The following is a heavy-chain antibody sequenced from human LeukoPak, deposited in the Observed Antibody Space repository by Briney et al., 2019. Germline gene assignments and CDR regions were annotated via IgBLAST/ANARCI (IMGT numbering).Heavy chain of an antibody. J-gene: IGHJ4*02. CDR2: IRYDGSNK. D-gene: IGHD3-3*01. Sequence: GGSLRLSCAASGFTFSSYGMHWVRQAPGKGLEWVAFIRYDGSNKYYADSVKGRFTISRDNSKNTLYLQMNSLRAEDTAVYYCAKDPITIFGVVPYYFDYWGQGTLVTVSS. CDR1: GFTFSSYG. V-gene: IGHV3-30*02. CDR3: AKDPITIFGVVPYYFDY.